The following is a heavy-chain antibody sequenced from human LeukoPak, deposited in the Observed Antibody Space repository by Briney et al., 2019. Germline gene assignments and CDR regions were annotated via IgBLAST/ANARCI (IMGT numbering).Heavy chain of an antibody. J-gene: IGHJ4*02. CDR3: ARGNRKRWLQLQGLFDY. V-gene: IGHV4-34*01. CDR1: GGSFSGYY. D-gene: IGHD5-24*01. CDR2: INHSGST. Sequence: SETLSLTCAVYGGSFSGYYWSWIRQPPGKGLEWIGEINHSGSTNYNPSLKSRVTISVDTSKNQFSLKLSSVTAADTAVYYCARGNRKRWLQLQGLFDYWGQGTLVTVSS.